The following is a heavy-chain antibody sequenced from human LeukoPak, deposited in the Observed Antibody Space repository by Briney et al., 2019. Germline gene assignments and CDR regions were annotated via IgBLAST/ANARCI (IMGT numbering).Heavy chain of an antibody. CDR1: GGSISSSTYC. Sequence: RTSETLSLTCTVSGGSISSSTYCWGLIRQSPGKGLEWIGSIFYSGTTYDNPSLKSRVTISVDTSKNQISLKLSSVTAADTAVYYCARHPAGRVRYYYMDVWGKGTTVTVSS. J-gene: IGHJ6*03. D-gene: IGHD3-16*01. CDR3: ARHPAGRVRYYYMDV. CDR2: IFYSGTT. V-gene: IGHV4-39*01.